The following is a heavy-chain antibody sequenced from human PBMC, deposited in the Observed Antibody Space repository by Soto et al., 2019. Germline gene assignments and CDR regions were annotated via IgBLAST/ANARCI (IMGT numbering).Heavy chain of an antibody. Sequence: ETLSLTCSVSGGSISNSYYYWGWIRQTPGKGLEWIADFYYGGSPYYNPSLESRVTISADASRNHFSLRLNSVTVTDSGVYYCVRRSDPYGDYFDYWGRGTLVTVSS. V-gene: IGHV4-39*02. CDR1: GGSISNSYYY. CDR3: VRRSDPYGDYFDY. J-gene: IGHJ4*02. D-gene: IGHD4-17*01. CDR2: FYYGGSP.